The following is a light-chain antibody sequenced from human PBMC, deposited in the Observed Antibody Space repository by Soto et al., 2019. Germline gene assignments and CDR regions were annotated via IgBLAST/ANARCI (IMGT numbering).Light chain of an antibody. CDR3: MQGTHWPPIT. Sequence: DVVLTQSPLALPVTLGQPASISCRSSQSLVYSDGNTYLNWFHQRPGQSPRRLIYRVSNRDSGVPDRFSGSGSGTDFTLTISRVEAEDVGIDYCMQGTHWPPITFGPGTKVDIK. J-gene: IGKJ3*01. CDR1: QSLVYSDGNTY. CDR2: RVS. V-gene: IGKV2-30*01.